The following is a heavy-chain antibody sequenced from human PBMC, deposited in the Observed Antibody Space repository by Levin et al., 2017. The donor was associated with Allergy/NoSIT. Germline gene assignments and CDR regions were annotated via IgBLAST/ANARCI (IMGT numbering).Heavy chain of an antibody. V-gene: IGHV1-46*01. J-gene: IGHJ4*02. CDR3: ARDGLLWFGEPSYYFDY. D-gene: IGHD3-10*01. CDR1: GYTFTSYY. Sequence: GESLKISCKASGYTFTSYYMHWVRQAPGQGLEWMGIINPSGGSTSYAQKFQGRVTMTRDTSTSTVYMELSSLRSEDTAVYYCARDGLLWFGEPSYYFDYWGQGTLVTVSS. CDR2: INPSGGST.